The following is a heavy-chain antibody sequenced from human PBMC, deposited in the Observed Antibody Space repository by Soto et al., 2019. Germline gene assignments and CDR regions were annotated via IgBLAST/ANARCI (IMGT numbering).Heavy chain of an antibody. CDR3: LKGPVEGDFDY. Sequence: EVQLLESGGGLVQPGGSLRLSCAASGFTFSSYAMSWVRQAPGKGLEWVSAISGSGGSTYYADSVKGRFTISRDNSKNTLFLQRNSLRAEDTAVDYCLKGPVEGDFDYWGQGTLVTVSS. V-gene: IGHV3-23*01. CDR2: ISGSGGST. D-gene: IGHD1-26*01. CDR1: GFTFSSYA. J-gene: IGHJ4*02.